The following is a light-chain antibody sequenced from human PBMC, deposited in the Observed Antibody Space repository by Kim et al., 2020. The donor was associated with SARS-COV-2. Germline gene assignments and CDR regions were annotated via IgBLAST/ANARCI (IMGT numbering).Light chain of an antibody. CDR1: NLGTKY. V-gene: IGLV3-1*01. CDR3: QAWDNSVWV. J-gene: IGLJ3*02. Sequence: SYELTQPPSVSVSPGQTASITCSGDNLGTKYVCWYQQTAGQSPVLLLYQDNKRPSGIPERFSGTNSGNTATLTISGTQTVDEAIYYCQAWDNSVWVFGGGTQLTVL. CDR2: QDN.